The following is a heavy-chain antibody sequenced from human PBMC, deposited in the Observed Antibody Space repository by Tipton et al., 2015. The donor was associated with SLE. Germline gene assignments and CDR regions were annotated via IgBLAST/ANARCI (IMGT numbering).Heavy chain of an antibody. D-gene: IGHD6-6*01. CDR2: INHSGST. V-gene: IGHV4-39*07. CDR3: ASQGYSSSY. CDR1: GGSISSSSYY. Sequence: TLSLTCTVSGGSISSSSYYWSWIRQPPGKGLEWIGEINHSGSTNYNPSLKSRVTISVDTSKNQFSLKLSSVTAADTAVYYCASQGYSSSYWGQGTLVTVSS. J-gene: IGHJ4*02.